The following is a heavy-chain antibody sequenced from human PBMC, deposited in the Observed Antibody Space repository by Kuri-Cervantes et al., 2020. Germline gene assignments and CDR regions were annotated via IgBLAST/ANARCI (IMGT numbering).Heavy chain of an antibody. D-gene: IGHD3-3*01. CDR2: FDPEDGET. Sequence: ASVKVSCKASGYTFTSYGISWVRQAPGQGLEWMGGFDPEDGETIYAQKFQGRVTMTEDTSTDTAYMELSSLRSEDTAVYYCATDIQPLRFLEWLSPQAWGQGTLVTVSS. J-gene: IGHJ4*02. CDR1: GYTFTSYG. CDR3: ATDIQPLRFLEWLSPQA. V-gene: IGHV1-24*01.